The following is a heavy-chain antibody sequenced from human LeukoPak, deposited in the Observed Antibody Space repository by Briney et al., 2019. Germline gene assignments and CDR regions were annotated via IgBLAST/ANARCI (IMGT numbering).Heavy chain of an antibody. CDR1: GYTFIGYY. CDR3: ARDSIVEMATIANDY. Sequence: GASVKVSCKASGYTFIGYYLHWVRQAPGQGLEWMGWIKPNSGGANYAQKFQGRVTMTRDTSISTVYMDLSSLRSDDTAVYYCARDSIVEMATIANDYWGQGTLVTVSS. CDR2: IKPNSGGA. V-gene: IGHV1-2*02. D-gene: IGHD5-24*01. J-gene: IGHJ4*02.